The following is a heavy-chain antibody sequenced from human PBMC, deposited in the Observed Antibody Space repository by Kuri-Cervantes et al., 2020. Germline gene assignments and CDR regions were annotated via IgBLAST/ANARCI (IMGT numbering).Heavy chain of an antibody. J-gene: IGHJ4*02. D-gene: IGHD3-22*01. CDR2: IWYDGSNK. V-gene: IGHV3-33*06. Sequence: SLKISCAASGFTFSSYGMHWVRQAPGKGLEWVAVIWYDGSNKYYADSVKGRFTISRDNSKNTLYLQMSSLRAEDTAVYYCAKLYDSSGYYAHGYWGQGTRVTVSS. CDR1: GFTFSSYG. CDR3: AKLYDSSGYYAHGY.